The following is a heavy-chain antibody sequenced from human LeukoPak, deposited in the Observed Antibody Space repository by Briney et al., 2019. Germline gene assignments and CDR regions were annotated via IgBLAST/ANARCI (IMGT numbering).Heavy chain of an antibody. Sequence: GASVKVSCKASGGTFSSYAISWVRQAPGQGPEWMGGIIPIFGTANYAQKFQGRVTITADESTSTAYMELSSLRSEDTAVYYCARVGGIIYSNFDYWGQGTLVTVSS. V-gene: IGHV1-69*13. J-gene: IGHJ4*02. D-gene: IGHD4-11*01. CDR1: GGTFSSYA. CDR3: ARVGGIIYSNFDY. CDR2: IIPIFGTA.